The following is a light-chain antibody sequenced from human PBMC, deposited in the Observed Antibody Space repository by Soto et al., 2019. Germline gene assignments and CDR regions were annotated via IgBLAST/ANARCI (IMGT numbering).Light chain of an antibody. Sequence: EIVLTQSPGTVSLSPGERATLSCRASQSVSSSYLAWYQQKPGQAPRLLIYGASNRATGIPDRFSGSGSGTDFTLTISRLEPEDFAVYYCQQYGSSQGWTFGQGTKVEIK. CDR2: GAS. J-gene: IGKJ1*01. V-gene: IGKV3-20*01. CDR1: QSVSSSY. CDR3: QQYGSSQGWT.